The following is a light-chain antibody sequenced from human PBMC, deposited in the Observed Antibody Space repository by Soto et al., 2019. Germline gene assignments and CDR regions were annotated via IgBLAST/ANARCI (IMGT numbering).Light chain of an antibody. CDR1: QDIGTD. J-gene: IGKJ4*01. CDR3: VQHYSYPLT. CDR2: EAS. Sequence: DIQMTQSPASLSASVTDRVTIPCRASQDIGTDLGWYQQKPGKAPERLIYEASVLQSGVPSRFSGSGSGTEFTLTVSSLQPEDFATYYCVQHYSYPLTFGGGTKVDIK. V-gene: IGKV1-17*01.